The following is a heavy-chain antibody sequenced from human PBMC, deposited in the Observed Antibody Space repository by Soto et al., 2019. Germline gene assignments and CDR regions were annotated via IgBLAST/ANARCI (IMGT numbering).Heavy chain of an antibody. V-gene: IGHV3-30-3*01. CDR3: ARDHLWFGEGLFGASIAY. Sequence: GGSLRLSCAASGFTFSSYAMHWVRQAPGKGLEWVAVISYDGSNKYYADSVKGRFTISRDNSKNTLYLQMNSLRAEDTAVYYCARDHLWFGEGLFGASIAYWGQGTLVTVSS. CDR1: GFTFSSYA. CDR2: ISYDGSNK. D-gene: IGHD3-10*01. J-gene: IGHJ4*02.